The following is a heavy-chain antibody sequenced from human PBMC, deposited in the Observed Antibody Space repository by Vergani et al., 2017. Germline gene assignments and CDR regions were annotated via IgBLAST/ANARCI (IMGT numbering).Heavy chain of an antibody. Sequence: QVQLQESGPGLVKPSETLSLTCTVSGGSISSYYWSWILQPAGKGLGWIGRIYTSGSTNYNPSLKSRGTMSVDTSKNQFSLKLSSVTAADTAVYYCARVHQSGGPKANWFDPWGQGTLVTVSS. CDR1: GGSISSYY. D-gene: IGHD2-15*01. J-gene: IGHJ5*02. V-gene: IGHV4-4*07. CDR2: IYTSGST. CDR3: ARVHQSGGPKANWFDP.